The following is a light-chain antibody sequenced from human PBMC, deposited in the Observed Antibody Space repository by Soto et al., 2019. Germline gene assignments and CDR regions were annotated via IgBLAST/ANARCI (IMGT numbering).Light chain of an antibody. CDR1: SSNIGAGYD. CDR3: QSYDSSLSGSYV. Sequence: QSALTQPPSVSGAPGQRVTISCTGRSSNIGAGYDVHWYQQLPGTAPKLLIYGNSNRPSGDPDRFSGSKSGTSASLAITGLQAEDEADYYCQSYDSSLSGSYVFGTGTKVTVL. V-gene: IGLV1-40*01. J-gene: IGLJ1*01. CDR2: GNS.